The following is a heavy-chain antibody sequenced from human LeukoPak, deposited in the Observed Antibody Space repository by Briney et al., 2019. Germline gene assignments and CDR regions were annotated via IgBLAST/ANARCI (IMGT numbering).Heavy chain of an antibody. CDR3: ARGTQWLVVKYYYYMTS. Sequence: ASVKVSCKASGYTFTGYYMHWVRQAPGQGLEWMGWINPNSGGTNYAQKFQGRVTMTRDTSISTAYMELSRLRSDDTAVYYCARGTQWLVVKYYYYMTSGAKGPRSPSP. D-gene: IGHD6-19*01. CDR2: INPNSGGT. V-gene: IGHV1-2*02. J-gene: IGHJ6*03. CDR1: GYTFTGYY.